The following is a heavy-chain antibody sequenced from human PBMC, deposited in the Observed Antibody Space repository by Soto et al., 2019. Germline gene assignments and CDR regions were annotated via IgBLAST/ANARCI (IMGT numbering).Heavy chain of an antibody. V-gene: IGHV2-5*02. CDR2: IYWDDDK. J-gene: IGHJ5*02. D-gene: IGHD6-19*01. Sequence: QITLKESGPTLVKPTQTLTLTCTFSGFSLSTSEVGVGWIRQPPGKALQWLALIYWDDDKRYSPSLKSRLTITQHTSKNHVVLTMTNMDPVDTATYYCAHAPGIAVTTNWFDPWGQGILVTVSS. CDR3: AHAPGIAVTTNWFDP. CDR1: GFSLSTSEVG.